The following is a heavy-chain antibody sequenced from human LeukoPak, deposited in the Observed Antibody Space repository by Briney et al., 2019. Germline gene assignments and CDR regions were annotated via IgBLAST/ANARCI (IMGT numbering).Heavy chain of an antibody. CDR3: ARERSSSWHFDY. CDR1: GYSCTGYY. CDR2: INPNSGGT. V-gene: IGHV1-2*02. Sequence: GASVKVPCKASGYSCTGYYMHWVRQAPGQGLEWMGWINPNSGGTNYAQKFQGRVTMTRDTSISTAYMELSRLRSDDTAVYYCARERSSSWHFDYWGQGTLVTVSS. D-gene: IGHD6-13*01. J-gene: IGHJ4*02.